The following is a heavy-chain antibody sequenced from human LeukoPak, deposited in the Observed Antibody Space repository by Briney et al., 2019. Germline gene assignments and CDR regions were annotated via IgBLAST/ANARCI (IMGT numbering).Heavy chain of an antibody. J-gene: IGHJ4*02. CDR2: ISNDGSRK. CDR3: ARDRAWNYFDY. D-gene: IGHD3-3*01. CDR1: GLTFSRHG. V-gene: IGHV3-30*03. Sequence: GRSLRLSCAPSGLTFSRHGMHWVRQAPGKGLEWVAIISNDGSRKYYAHSVEGRFTISRDNSKNTLYLQMDSLRAEDTAVYYCARDRAWNYFDYWGQGTLVTVSS.